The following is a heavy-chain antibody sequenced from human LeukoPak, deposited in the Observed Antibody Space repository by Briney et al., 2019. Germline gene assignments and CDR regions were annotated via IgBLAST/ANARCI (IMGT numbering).Heavy chain of an antibody. CDR2: IKHDGSEK. Sequence: GGSLRLSCAASGFTFRSHWMTWVRQAPGKGLEWVANIKHDGSEKYYVDSVNGRFTISRDNAKNSLYLQMNSLRAEDTAVYYCARDSGVGDFDYWGQGTLVTVSS. J-gene: IGHJ4*02. V-gene: IGHV3-7*01. CDR1: GFTFRSHW. D-gene: IGHD1-26*01. CDR3: ARDSGVGDFDY.